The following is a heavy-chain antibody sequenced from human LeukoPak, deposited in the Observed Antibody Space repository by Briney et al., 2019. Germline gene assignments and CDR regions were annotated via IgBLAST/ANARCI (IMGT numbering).Heavy chain of an antibody. CDR2: IYTSGST. Sequence: SETLSLTCTVSGGSISSYYWGSIRQPAGKGLEWIGRIYTSGSTYYNPSLKSRVTISVDTSKNQFSLKLSSVTAADTAVYYCARDLRYCSSTSCSYFDYWGQGTLVTVSS. CDR1: GGSISSYY. J-gene: IGHJ4*02. CDR3: ARDLRYCSSTSCSYFDY. V-gene: IGHV4-4*07. D-gene: IGHD2-2*01.